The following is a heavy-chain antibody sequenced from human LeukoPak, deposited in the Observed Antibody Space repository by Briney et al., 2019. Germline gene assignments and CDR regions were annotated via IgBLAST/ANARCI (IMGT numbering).Heavy chain of an antibody. CDR3: AKDYGSGSYYPYYFDY. V-gene: IGHV3-30*02. Sequence: PGGSLRLSCAASGFTFSSYGMHWVRQAPGKGLEWVAFIRYDGSNKYYADSVKCRFTISRDNSKNTLYLQMNSLRAEDTAVYYCAKDYGSGSYYPYYFDYWGQGTLVTVSS. CDR1: GFTFSSYG. D-gene: IGHD3-10*01. CDR2: IRYDGSNK. J-gene: IGHJ4*02.